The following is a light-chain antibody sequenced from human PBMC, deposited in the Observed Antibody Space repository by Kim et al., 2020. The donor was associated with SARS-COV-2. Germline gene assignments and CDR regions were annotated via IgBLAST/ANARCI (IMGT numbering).Light chain of an antibody. V-gene: IGLV3-19*01. Sequence: SSELTQDPAVSVALGQTVRITCQGDSLRSYYATWYQQKPGQAPIVVIYGKNNRPSGIPDRCSGSSSGDTASLTITGTQAGDEADYYCNSRGSNDNVLFGG. J-gene: IGLJ2*01. CDR3: NSRGSNDNVL. CDR1: SLRSYY. CDR2: GKN.